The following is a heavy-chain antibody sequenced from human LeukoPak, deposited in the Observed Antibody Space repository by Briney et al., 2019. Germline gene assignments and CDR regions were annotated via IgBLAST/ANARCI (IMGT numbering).Heavy chain of an antibody. CDR3: AREHSVGGSRD. CDR2: LNPNSDNT. Sequence: ASVKVSCKTSAYTFTTYDINWVRQATGQGLEWMGWLNPNSDNTGYAQKFQGRVTMTRNTSISTAYLELSSLTSEDTAVYYCAREHSVGGSRDWGQGTLVTVSS. J-gene: IGHJ4*02. V-gene: IGHV1-8*01. D-gene: IGHD1-26*01. CDR1: AYTFTTYD.